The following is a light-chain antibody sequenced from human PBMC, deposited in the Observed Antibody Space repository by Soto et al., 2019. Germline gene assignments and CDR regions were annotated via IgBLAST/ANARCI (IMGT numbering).Light chain of an antibody. CDR2: GNN. Sequence: QSVLTQAHSVSGAPGQRVTISCTGSSSNIGAGYDIYWYQQLPGTAPKLLIYGNNNRPSGVPDRFSGSKSGTSASLAITGLQAEDEAHYYCQSYDSSLSGVVFGGGTKVTVL. CDR3: QSYDSSLSGVV. J-gene: IGLJ2*01. V-gene: IGLV1-40*01. CDR1: SSNIGAGYD.